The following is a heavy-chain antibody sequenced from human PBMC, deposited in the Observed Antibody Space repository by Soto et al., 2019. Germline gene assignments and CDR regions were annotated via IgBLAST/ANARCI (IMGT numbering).Heavy chain of an antibody. V-gene: IGHV3-23*01. Sequence: AGGSLRLSCAASGFPFTSYTMAWVRQSPGRGLEWVSSISGGGDATYYIHSVRGRFTISRDNSQNTVYLQMSSLRAEDTAVYYCVRESPAIVLTCDYWGQGTQVTVSS. J-gene: IGHJ4*02. CDR3: VRESPAIVLTCDY. D-gene: IGHD1-26*01. CDR2: ISGGGDAT. CDR1: GFPFTSYT.